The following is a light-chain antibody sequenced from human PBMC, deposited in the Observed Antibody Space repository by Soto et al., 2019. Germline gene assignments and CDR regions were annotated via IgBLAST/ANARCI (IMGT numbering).Light chain of an antibody. CDR1: SSDVGSYNR. CDR2: EVS. J-gene: IGLJ2*01. Sequence: QSVLTQPPSVSGSPGQSVTISCTGTSSDVGSYNRVSWYQQPPGTAPKLMIYEVSSRPSGVPDRFSGSKSGNTASLTISGLQAEDEADYYCSSYTSSSTKVVFGGGTKLTVL. CDR3: SSYTSSSTKVV. V-gene: IGLV2-18*02.